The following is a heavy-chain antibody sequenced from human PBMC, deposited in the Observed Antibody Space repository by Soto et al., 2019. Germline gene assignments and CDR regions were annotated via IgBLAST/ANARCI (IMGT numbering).Heavy chain of an antibody. CDR3: ARDRTTPIRWFDP. J-gene: IGHJ5*02. CDR2: ISTYNGNT. Sequence: QVQLVQIGAEVKKPGASVKVSCKASGYTFSSYGISWVRQAPGQGLEWMGWISTYNGNTNYAQKLQCRVAMTTDTSTSTAYMELRSLRSDDTAMYYCARDRTTPIRWFDPWGQGTLVTVSS. D-gene: IGHD1-1*01. CDR1: GYTFSSYG. V-gene: IGHV1-18*01.